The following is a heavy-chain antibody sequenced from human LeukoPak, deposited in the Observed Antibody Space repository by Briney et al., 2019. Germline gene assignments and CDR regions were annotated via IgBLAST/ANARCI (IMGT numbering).Heavy chain of an antibody. CDR3: AHSRKRGNSYGPSS. J-gene: IGHJ5*02. D-gene: IGHD5-18*01. V-gene: IGHV2-5*01. CDR1: GFSLSTSGVG. CDR2: IYWNDDK. Sequence: ESGPTLVNPTQTLTLSCTFSGFSLSTSGVGVGWIRQPPGKALEWLALIYWNDDKRYCPSPKSRLTITNDTSKNQVLLTMTNIDPVDTATYYCAHSRKRGNSYGPSSWGQGTLVTVSS.